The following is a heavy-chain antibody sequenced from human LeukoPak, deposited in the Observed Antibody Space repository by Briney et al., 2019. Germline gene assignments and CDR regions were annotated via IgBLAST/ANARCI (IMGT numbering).Heavy chain of an antibody. Sequence: PSETLSLTCTVSGGSLSNYYWNWIRQPPGKGLEWIGEINHSGSTNYNPSLKSRVTISVDTSKNQFSLKLSSVTAADTAVYYCARGPSGTVTTRIFDYWGQGTLVTVSS. D-gene: IGHD4-17*01. CDR3: ARGPSGTVTTRIFDY. V-gene: IGHV4-34*01. J-gene: IGHJ4*02. CDR2: INHSGST. CDR1: GGSLSNYY.